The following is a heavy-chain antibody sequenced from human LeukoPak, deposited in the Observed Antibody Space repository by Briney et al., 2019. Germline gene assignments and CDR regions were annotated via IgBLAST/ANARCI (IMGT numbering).Heavy chain of an antibody. CDR3: ARRPSFTRSGAFDI. Sequence: SETLSLTCTVSGGSISSYYWSWVRQPPGKGLEWIGYIYYSGSTNYNPSLKSRVTISADTSKNQFSLKLSSVTAADTAVYYCARRPSFTRSGAFDIWGQGTMVTVSS. V-gene: IGHV4-59*08. CDR1: GGSISSYY. CDR2: IYYSGST. J-gene: IGHJ3*02. D-gene: IGHD3-10*01.